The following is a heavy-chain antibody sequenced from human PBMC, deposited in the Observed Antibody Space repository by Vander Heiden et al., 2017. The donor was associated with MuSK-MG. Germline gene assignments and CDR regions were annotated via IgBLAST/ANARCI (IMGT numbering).Heavy chain of an antibody. V-gene: IGHV3-30*04. D-gene: IGHD6-19*01. Sequence: QVQLVESGGGVVQPGRSLSLSCAASRLPFTSYSMTWVRPDPGKGLGVVALFSYEGNNKYYADSVKGRFTISRDNSRDTLYLQMNSLRAEDTALYYCARSGTETDTSGWYRMGYWGQGTLVTVSS. CDR2: FSYEGNNK. J-gene: IGHJ4*02. CDR1: RLPFTSYS. CDR3: ARSGTETDTSGWYRMGY.